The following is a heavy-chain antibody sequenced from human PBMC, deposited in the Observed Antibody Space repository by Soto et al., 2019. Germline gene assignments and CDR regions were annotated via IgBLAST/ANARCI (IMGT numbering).Heavy chain of an antibody. CDR2: IFSNDEK. V-gene: IGHV2-26*01. J-gene: IGHJ4*02. D-gene: IGHD5-18*01. Sequence: QVTLKESGPVLVKPTETLTLTCTVSGFSLSNARMGVSWIRQPPGKALEWLAHIFSNDEKYYSTSLKSRLTISKDTSKSQVVLTMTNMDPVDTATYCCARIKGGYSYGYVDYWGQGTLVTVSS. CDR3: ARIKGGYSYGYVDY. CDR1: GFSLSNARMG.